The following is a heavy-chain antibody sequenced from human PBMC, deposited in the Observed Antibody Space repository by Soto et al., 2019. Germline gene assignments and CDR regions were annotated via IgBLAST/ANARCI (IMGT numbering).Heavy chain of an antibody. J-gene: IGHJ5*02. CDR3: ARRSSSGGYCSGGSCYGSYNWFDP. CDR2: IYYSGST. V-gene: IGHV4-39*01. D-gene: IGHD2-15*01. CDR1: GGSISSSSYY. Sequence: QLQLQESGPGLVKPSETLSLTCTVSGGSISSSSYYWGWIRQPPGKGLEWIGSIYYSGSTNYNPSLTSRVPTSVDTSKNQFYLKLRSVTAADPVVYYCARRSSSGGYCSGGSCYGSYNWFDPWGQGSLVIVSS.